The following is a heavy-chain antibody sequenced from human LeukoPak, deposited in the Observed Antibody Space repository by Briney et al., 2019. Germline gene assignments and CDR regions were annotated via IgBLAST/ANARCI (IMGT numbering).Heavy chain of an antibody. Sequence: GGSLTLSCAASGFTFSNYWMHWVRQAPGQGLVWVSRINSDGISTGYADSVKGRFTVSRDNAKKTLYLQMNSLRAEDTAVYYCARDVGNFDYWGQGTLVTVSS. CDR3: ARDVGNFDY. V-gene: IGHV3-74*01. CDR1: GFTFSNYW. CDR2: INSDGIST. J-gene: IGHJ4*02.